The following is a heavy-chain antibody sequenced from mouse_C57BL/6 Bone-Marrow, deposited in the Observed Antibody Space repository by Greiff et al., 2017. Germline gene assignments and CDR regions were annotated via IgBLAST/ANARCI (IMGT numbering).Heavy chain of an antibody. V-gene: IGHV1-69*01. D-gene: IGHD2-4*01. Sequence: QVQLQQSGAELVKPGASVKLSCKASGYTFTSYWMHWVKQRPGQGLEWIGEIDPSDSYTNYNQKFKGKSTLTVDKSSSTAYMQLSSLTSEDSAVYYCARDYGPVWGTGTTVTVSS. J-gene: IGHJ1*03. CDR1: GYTFTSYW. CDR3: ARDYGPV. CDR2: IDPSDSYT.